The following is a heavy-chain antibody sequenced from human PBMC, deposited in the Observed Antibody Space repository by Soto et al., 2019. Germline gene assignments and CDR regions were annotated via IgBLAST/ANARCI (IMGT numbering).Heavy chain of an antibody. J-gene: IGHJ4*02. D-gene: IGHD4-17*01. Sequence: EVQLVESGGGLVKPGGSLRLSCAASGFTFSSYSMNWVRQAPGKGLEWVSSISSSSSYIYYADSVKGRFTISRENAKNSLYLQMNSLRAEDTAVYYCARDFIGVTTTHWGQGTLVTVSS. V-gene: IGHV3-21*01. CDR3: ARDFIGVTTTH. CDR2: ISSSSSYI. CDR1: GFTFSSYS.